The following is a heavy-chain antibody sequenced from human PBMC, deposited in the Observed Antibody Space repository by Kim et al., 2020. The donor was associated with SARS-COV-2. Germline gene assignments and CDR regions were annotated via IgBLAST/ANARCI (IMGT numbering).Heavy chain of an antibody. Sequence: GGSLRLSCAASGFTFSNYAMNWVRQAPGKGLEWVSAIDGTAGVTYYADSVKGRFTISRDNSRNTLFLQMNSLRAEDTAVYFCAKKAVRVSPGNYFDSWGQGILVTVSS. CDR3: AKKAVRVSPGNYFDS. CDR2: IDGTAGVT. CDR1: GFTFSNYA. V-gene: IGHV3-23*01. J-gene: IGHJ4*02. D-gene: IGHD3-10*01.